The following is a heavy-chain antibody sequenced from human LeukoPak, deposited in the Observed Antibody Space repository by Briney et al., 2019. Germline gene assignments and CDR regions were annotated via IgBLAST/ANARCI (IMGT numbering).Heavy chain of an antibody. CDR1: GFTFDDYA. D-gene: IGHD3-22*01. CDR2: ISWNSGSI. J-gene: IGHJ4*02. Sequence: GGSLRLSCAASGFTFDDYAMHWVRQAPGKGLEWVSGISWNSGSIGYADSVKGRFTISRDNAKNSLYLQMNSLRAEDTASYYCAKGLYYDSSGYLGTFDYWGQGTLVTVSS. CDR3: AKGLYYDSSGYLGTFDY. V-gene: IGHV3-9*01.